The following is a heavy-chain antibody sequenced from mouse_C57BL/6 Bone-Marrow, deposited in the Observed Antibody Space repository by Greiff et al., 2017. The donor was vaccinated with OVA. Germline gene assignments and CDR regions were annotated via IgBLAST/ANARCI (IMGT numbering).Heavy chain of an antibody. CDR3: VRQGAQASYYFDY. Sequence: EVQRVESGGGLVQPKGSLKLSCAASGFSFNTYAMNWVRQAPGKGLEWVARIRSKSNNYATYYADSVKDRFTISRDDSESMLYLQMNNLKTEDTAMYYCVRQGAQASYYFDYWGQGTTLTVSS. D-gene: IGHD3-2*02. V-gene: IGHV10-1*01. CDR1: GFSFNTYA. CDR2: IRSKSNNYAT. J-gene: IGHJ2*01.